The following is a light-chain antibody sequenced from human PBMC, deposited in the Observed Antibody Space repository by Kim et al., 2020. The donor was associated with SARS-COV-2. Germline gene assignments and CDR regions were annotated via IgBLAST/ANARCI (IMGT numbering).Light chain of an antibody. CDR3: QQTYRNPDFF. V-gene: IGKV1-39*01. Sequence: ASVGDRVTITCRASQSIRIYLNWYQQKPGKAPDLLIYDASTLKRGVPSRFSGSGSGTTFTLTITNLQAEDFATYYCQQTYRNPDFFFGQGTKLEI. CDR1: QSIRIY. CDR2: DAS. J-gene: IGKJ2*01.